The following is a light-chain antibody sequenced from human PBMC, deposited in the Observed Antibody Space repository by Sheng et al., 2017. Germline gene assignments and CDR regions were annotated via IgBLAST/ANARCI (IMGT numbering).Light chain of an antibody. J-gene: IGLJ2*01. CDR2: GNT. Sequence: QSVLTQPPSVSGAPGQRVTISCTGSSSNIGTGYDVHWYQQLPRAAPKLLIYGNTNRPSGVPDRFSGSKSDTSASLAITGLQAEDEADYYCQSYDNSLSGLVFGGGTKVTVL. CDR3: QSYDNSLSGLV. CDR1: SSNIGTGYD. V-gene: IGLV1-40*01.